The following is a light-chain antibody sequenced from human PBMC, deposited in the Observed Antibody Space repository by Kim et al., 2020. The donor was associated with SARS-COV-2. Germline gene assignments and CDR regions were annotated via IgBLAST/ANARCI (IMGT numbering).Light chain of an antibody. CDR1: QDIGNS. CDR2: GAF. V-gene: IGKV1-NL1*01. CDR3: QQYYSTPRVS. Sequence: SVGDGATVSCRASQDIGNSVAWYQHRPGKAPKLLVYGAFRLESGVPSRFSGAVSGTDYSLIISSLQPEDFATYFCQQYYSTPRVSFGGGTKVDIK. J-gene: IGKJ4*01.